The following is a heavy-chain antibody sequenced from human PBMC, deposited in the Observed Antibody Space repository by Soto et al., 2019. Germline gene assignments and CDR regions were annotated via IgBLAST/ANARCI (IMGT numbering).Heavy chain of an antibody. J-gene: IGHJ3*02. CDR3: ACGPVFTTVPHYAFDI. CDR2: ISAYNGNT. V-gene: IGHV1-18*01. Sequence: ASVKVSCKASGYTFTSYGISWVRQAPGQGLEWMGWISAYNGNTNYAQKLQGRVTMTTDTSTSTAYMELRSLRSDDTAVYYCACGPVFTTVPHYAFDIWGQGTMVTVSS. D-gene: IGHD4-17*01. CDR1: GYTFTSYG.